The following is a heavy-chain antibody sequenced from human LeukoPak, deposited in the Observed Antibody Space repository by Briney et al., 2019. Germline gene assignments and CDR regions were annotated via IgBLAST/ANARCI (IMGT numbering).Heavy chain of an antibody. CDR3: AKDPGYQPPGYYMDV. J-gene: IGHJ6*03. Sequence: GGSLRLSCAASGFTLSTYGMHWVRQAPGKGLDWVAFIGYDGSNKWYSGSVKGRFTVSRDNSKNTLYLQMNSLSGEDTAVYYCAKDPGYQPPGYYMDVWGKGTTVTVSS. CDR1: GFTLSTYG. V-gene: IGHV3-30*02. D-gene: IGHD2-2*01. CDR2: IGYDGSNK.